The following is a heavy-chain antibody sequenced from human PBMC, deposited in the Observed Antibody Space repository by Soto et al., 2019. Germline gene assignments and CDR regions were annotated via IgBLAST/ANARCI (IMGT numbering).Heavy chain of an antibody. CDR1: GFTFSSYD. CDR3: AKGDCSGGRCYRGFDY. J-gene: IGHJ4*02. CDR2: VSASGSIT. V-gene: IGHV3-23*01. Sequence: GGSLRLSCAASGFTFSSYDMSWVRQAPGKWLEWVSGVSASGSITSYADSAKGRFTISRDNAKNTMFLQMNSLRAEDTAVYFCAKGDCSGGRCYRGFDYWGQGXLVTVYS. D-gene: IGHD2-15*01.